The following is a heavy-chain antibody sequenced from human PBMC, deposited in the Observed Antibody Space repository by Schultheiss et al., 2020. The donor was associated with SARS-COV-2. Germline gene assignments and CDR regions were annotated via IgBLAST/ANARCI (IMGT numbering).Heavy chain of an antibody. D-gene: IGHD6-19*01. CDR1: GYSFTSYW. J-gene: IGHJ4*02. V-gene: IGHV5-10-1*01. Sequence: GGSLRLSCKGSGYSFTSYWIGWVRQMPGKGLEWMGRIDPSDSYTNYSPSFQGHVTISADKSISTAYLQWSSLKASDTAMYYCAKIGTVAGTLDYWGQGTLVTVSS. CDR2: IDPSDSYT. CDR3: AKIGTVAGTLDY.